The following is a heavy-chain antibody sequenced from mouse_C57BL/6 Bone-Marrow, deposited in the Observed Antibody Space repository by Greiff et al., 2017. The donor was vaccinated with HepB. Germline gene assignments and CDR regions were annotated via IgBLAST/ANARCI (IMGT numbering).Heavy chain of an antibody. CDR2: IDPENGDT. Sequence: EVQLQQSGAELVRPGASVKLSCTASGFNIKDDYMHWVKQRPEQGLEWIGWIDPENGDTEYASKFQGKATITADTSSNTAYLQLSSLTSEDTAVYYCTTRDYGERGYAMDYWGQGTSVTVSS. J-gene: IGHJ4*01. V-gene: IGHV14-4*01. CDR3: TTRDYGERGYAMDY. CDR1: GFNIKDDY. D-gene: IGHD2-4*01.